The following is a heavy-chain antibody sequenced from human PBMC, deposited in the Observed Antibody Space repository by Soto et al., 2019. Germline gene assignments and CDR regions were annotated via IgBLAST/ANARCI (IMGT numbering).Heavy chain of an antibody. CDR1: GGSISSSSYY. Sequence: SETLSLTCTVSGGSISSSSYYWGWIRQPPGKGLEWIGSIYYSGSTYYNPSLKSRVTISVDTSKNQFSLKLSSVTAADTAVYYCASRYSSGWYRGGWFDPWGQGTLVTVSS. D-gene: IGHD6-19*01. CDR2: IYYSGST. V-gene: IGHV4-39*01. J-gene: IGHJ5*02. CDR3: ASRYSSGWYRGGWFDP.